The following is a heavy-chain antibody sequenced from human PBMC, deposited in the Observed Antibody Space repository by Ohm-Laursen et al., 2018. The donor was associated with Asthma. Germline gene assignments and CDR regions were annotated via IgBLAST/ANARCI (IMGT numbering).Heavy chain of an antibody. CDR3: ARGGPSPDY. D-gene: IGHD2-2*01. Sequence: SDTLSLTCTVSGGSISSYYWSWIRQPPGKGLEWIGYIYYSGSTNYNPSLKSRVTISVDTSKNQFSLKLSSVTAADTAVYYCARGGPSPDYWGQGTLVTVSS. V-gene: IGHV4-59*07. CDR1: GGSISSYY. CDR2: IYYSGST. J-gene: IGHJ4*02.